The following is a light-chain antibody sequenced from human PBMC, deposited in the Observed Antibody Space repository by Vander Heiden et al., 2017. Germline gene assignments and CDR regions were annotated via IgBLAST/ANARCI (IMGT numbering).Light chain of an antibody. CDR2: NND. CDR1: SPNIGSNA. CDR3: AAWDDSLTGLV. V-gene: IGLV1-44*01. Sequence: QSVLTQPPPTSGNPGQRVTISCSGSSPNIGSNAVNWYQQLPGAAPRLLIYNNDQRPSGVPDRFSGSKSGTSAPLSVSGLRSEDEADYYCAAWDDSLTGLVFGGGTKLTVL. J-gene: IGLJ2*01.